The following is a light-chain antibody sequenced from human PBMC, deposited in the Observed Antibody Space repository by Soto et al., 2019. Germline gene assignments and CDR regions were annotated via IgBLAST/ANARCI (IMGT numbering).Light chain of an antibody. V-gene: IGLV1-47*01. Sequence: QSVLTQPPSASGTPGQRVTISFSGSSSNIGSNYVYWYQQLPGTAPKLLIYRNNQRPSGVPDRFSGAKSGTSASLASSGLRSEDEAEYYWAAWDDSLSGWVFGGGTKVTVL. CDR3: AAWDDSLSGWV. CDR2: RNN. CDR1: SSNIGSNY. J-gene: IGLJ3*02.